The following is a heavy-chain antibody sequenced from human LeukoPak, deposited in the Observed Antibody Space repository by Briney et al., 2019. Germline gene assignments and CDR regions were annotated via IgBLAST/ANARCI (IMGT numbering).Heavy chain of an antibody. J-gene: IGHJ4*02. D-gene: IGHD2-8*01. V-gene: IGHV3-7*01. CDR2: IKQDGSEK. CDR1: GFTFNGYS. Sequence: PGGSLRLSCAASGFTFNGYSMNWVRQVPGKGLEWVANIKQDGSEKYYVDSVKGRFTISRDNAKNSLYLQMNSLRAEDTAVYYCARDGVYRSSAPDYWGQGTLVTVSS. CDR3: ARDGVYRSSAPDY.